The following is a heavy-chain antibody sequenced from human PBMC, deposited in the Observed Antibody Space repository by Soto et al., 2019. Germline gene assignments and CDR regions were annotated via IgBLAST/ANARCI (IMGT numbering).Heavy chain of an antibody. CDR3: ARGSPMVRGASDY. Sequence: SETLSLTCTVSGGSISSYYWSWIRQPPGKGLEWIWYIYYSGSTNYNPSLKSRVTISVDTSKNQFSLKLSSVTAADTAVYYCARGSPMVRGASDYWGQGTLVTVSS. V-gene: IGHV4-59*01. CDR1: GGSISSYY. CDR2: IYYSGST. J-gene: IGHJ4*02. D-gene: IGHD3-10*01.